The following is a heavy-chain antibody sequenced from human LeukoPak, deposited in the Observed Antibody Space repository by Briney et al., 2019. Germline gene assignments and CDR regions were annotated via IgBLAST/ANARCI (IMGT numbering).Heavy chain of an antibody. Sequence: SGPTLVKPTQTLTLTCTFSGFSLSTSGVGVGWIRQPPGKALEWLALIYWNDDKRYSPSLKSRLTITKDTSKNQVVLTMTNMDPVDTATYYCASLPLGLYYYYMDVWGKGTTVTVSS. V-gene: IGHV2-5*01. CDR1: GFSLSTSGVG. CDR3: ASLPLGLYYYYMDV. J-gene: IGHJ6*03. D-gene: IGHD3/OR15-3a*01. CDR2: IYWNDDK.